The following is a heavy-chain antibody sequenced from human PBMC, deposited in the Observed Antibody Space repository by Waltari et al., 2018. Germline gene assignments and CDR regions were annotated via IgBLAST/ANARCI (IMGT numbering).Heavy chain of an antibody. Sequence: QVQLQESGPGLVKASETLSLTCTLSGGSIDTSYWMWIRQPPGKGLGWIGHIYYSGSTNYSPALKRRVTISVDTSKNQFSRRLRSVTAADTAVYYCARQTVGARIDPWGQGTLVTVSS. J-gene: IGHJ5*02. CDR2: IYYSGST. CDR3: ARQTVGARIDP. V-gene: IGHV4-59*01. D-gene: IGHD1-26*01. CDR1: GGSIDTSY.